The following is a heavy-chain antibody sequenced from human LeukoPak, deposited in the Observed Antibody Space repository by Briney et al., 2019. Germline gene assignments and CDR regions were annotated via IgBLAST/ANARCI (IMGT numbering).Heavy chain of an antibody. J-gene: IGHJ4*02. CDR1: GGSFSGYY. CDR2: INHSGST. V-gene: IGHV4-34*01. CDR3: ARDMRYCSSTSCYSPIDY. Sequence: SETLSLTCAVYGGSFSGYYWSWIRQPPGKGLEWIGEINHSGSTNYNPSLKSRVTISVDTSKNQFSPKLSSVTAADTAVYYCARDMRYCSSTSCYSPIDYWGQGTLVTVSS. D-gene: IGHD2-2*01.